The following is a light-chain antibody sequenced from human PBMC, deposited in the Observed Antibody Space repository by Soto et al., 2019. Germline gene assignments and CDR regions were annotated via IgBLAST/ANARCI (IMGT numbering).Light chain of an antibody. CDR2: GAT. J-gene: IGKJ4*01. V-gene: IGKV1-39*01. Sequence: DIQMTQSPSSLSASVEDRVTITCRASQSITTYLNWYQQKPGKAPKLLIFGATALQSGVPSRFSGSGSGTDFTLTISSLQPEDFAIYHCQQSYIIPLTFGGGTKVDIK. CDR3: QQSYIIPLT. CDR1: QSITTY.